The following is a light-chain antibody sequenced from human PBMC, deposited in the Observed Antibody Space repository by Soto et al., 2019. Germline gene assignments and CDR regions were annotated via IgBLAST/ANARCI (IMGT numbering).Light chain of an antibody. J-gene: IGLJ2*01. V-gene: IGLV2-14*01. CDR1: NSDVGGYNY. Sequence: QSVLTQPASVSGSPGQSITISCPGNNSDVGGYNYVSWYQQHPGKAPKLMIYDVSNRPSGVSNRFSGSKSGNTASLTISGLQAEDEADYYCSSYTSSSTLGVFGGGTKLTVL. CDR3: SSYTSSSTLGV. CDR2: DVS.